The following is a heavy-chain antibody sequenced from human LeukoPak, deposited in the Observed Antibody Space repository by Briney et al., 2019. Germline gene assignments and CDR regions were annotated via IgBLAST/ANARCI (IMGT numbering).Heavy chain of an antibody. D-gene: IGHD1-1*01. CDR2: LYSGGST. V-gene: IGHV3-66*01. CDR3: ARGYNSPTWFDP. Sequence: PGGSLRLSCAASGFTVSSNYMSWVRQAPGKGLEWVSVLYSGGSTYYAASVKGRVTLSRDNSKNTLFLQKNSLRVEDTAVNYCARGYNSPTWFDPWGQGTLVTVSA. J-gene: IGHJ5*02. CDR1: GFTVSSNY.